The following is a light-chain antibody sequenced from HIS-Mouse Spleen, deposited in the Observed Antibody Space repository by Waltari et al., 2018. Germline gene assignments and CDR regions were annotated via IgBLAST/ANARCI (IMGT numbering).Light chain of an antibody. CDR1: VLAKKKY. CDR3: YSAADNNLV. J-gene: IGLJ3*02. V-gene: IGLV3-27*01. CDR2: KDR. Sequence: SYELTQPSSVSVSPGQTARITCSGDVLAKKKYARWFQQKPGQAPVLVLYKDRARPSGIPERFSGSSAGTTVTLTISGAQVEDEADYYCYSAADNNLVFGGGTKLTVL.